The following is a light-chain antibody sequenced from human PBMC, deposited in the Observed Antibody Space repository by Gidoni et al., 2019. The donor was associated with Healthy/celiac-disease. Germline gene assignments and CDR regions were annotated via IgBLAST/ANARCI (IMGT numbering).Light chain of an antibody. V-gene: IGLV2-11*01. CDR3: CSYAGSYVWV. CDR2: DVS. CDR1: SSDVGGYNY. Sequence: QSALTPPRSVSGSPGPSVTISSTGTSSDVGGYNYVSWYQQHPGKAPKLMIYDVSKRPSGVPDRFSGSKSGNTASLTISGLQAEDEADYYCCSYAGSYVWVFGGGTKLTVL. J-gene: IGLJ3*02.